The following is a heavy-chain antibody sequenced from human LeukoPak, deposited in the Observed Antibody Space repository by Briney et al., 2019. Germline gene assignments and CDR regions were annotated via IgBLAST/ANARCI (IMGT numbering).Heavy chain of an antibody. CDR3: ANDLPGKVLFDF. CDR1: ESSFSNYA. D-gene: IGHD1-14*01. V-gene: IGHV3-23*01. J-gene: IGHJ4*02. Sequence: GGSLRLSCAASESSFSNYAMKWARLPPGKGLEWDSIISGSGTSTYYADSVKNRFTIFRDNSKNTVYLQMNSLIVEHTAVYYCANDLPGKVLFDFWGQGTLVIVFS. CDR2: ISGSGTST.